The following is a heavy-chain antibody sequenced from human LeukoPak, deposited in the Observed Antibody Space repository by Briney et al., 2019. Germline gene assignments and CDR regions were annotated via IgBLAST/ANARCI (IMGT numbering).Heavy chain of an antibody. CDR3: ATYYDSSGFDFDY. D-gene: IGHD3-22*01. CDR2: ISSRGSTI. Sequence: GGSLRLSCAASGFTFSSAWFHWVRQGPGKGLEWVSYISSRGSTIHYAESVKGRFTISRDNAKNSLYLQMNSLRAEDTAVYYCATYYDSSGFDFDYWGQGTLVTVSS. CDR1: GFTFSSAW. V-gene: IGHV3-48*03. J-gene: IGHJ4*02.